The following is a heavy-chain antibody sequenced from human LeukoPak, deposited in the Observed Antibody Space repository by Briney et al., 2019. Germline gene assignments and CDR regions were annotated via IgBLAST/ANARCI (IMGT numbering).Heavy chain of an antibody. CDR2: IKQDGSEK. D-gene: IGHD2-15*01. CDR1: GFTFSIYW. Sequence: GGSLRLSCAASGFTFSIYWMSWVRQAPGKGLEWVANIKQDGSEKYYVDSVKGRFTISRDNAKNSLYLQMNSLRAEDTAVYYCARLNSGTFSWDYWGQGTLVTVSS. V-gene: IGHV3-7*01. J-gene: IGHJ4*02. CDR3: ARLNSGTFSWDY.